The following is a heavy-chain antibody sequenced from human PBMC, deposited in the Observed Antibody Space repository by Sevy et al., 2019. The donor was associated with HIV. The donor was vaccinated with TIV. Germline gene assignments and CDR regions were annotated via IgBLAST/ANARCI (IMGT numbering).Heavy chain of an antibody. CDR2: ISGSGGST. V-gene: IGHV3-23*01. D-gene: IGHD3-16*01. CDR3: AKMITSYYYYGMDV. CDR1: GFTFSSYA. Sequence: GGSLRLSCAASGFTFSSYAMSWVRQAPGKGLEWVSAISGSGGSTSYADSVKGRFTISRDNSKNTLYLQTNSLRAEDTAVYYCAKMITSYYYYGMDVWGQGTTVTVSS. J-gene: IGHJ6*02.